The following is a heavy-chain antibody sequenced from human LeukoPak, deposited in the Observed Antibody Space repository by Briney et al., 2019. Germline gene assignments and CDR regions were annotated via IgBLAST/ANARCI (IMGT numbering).Heavy chain of an antibody. CDR1: GGSFSGYY. CDR2: INHSGST. CDR3: ALIFGVVIGSWFDP. V-gene: IGHV4-34*01. J-gene: IGHJ5*02. D-gene: IGHD3-3*01. Sequence: SETLSLTCAVYGGSFSGYYWNWIRQPPGKGLEWMGEINHSGSTNYNQSLKSRVTISVDTSKNQFSLKLSSVSAADTAVYYCALIFGVVIGSWFDPWGQGTLVTVSS.